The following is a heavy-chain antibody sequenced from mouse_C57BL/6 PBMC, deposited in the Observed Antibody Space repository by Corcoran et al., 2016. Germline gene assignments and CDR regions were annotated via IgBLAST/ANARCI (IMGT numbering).Heavy chain of an antibody. D-gene: IGHD2-4*01. J-gene: IGHJ2*01. CDR2: INPNNGGT. CDR3: ARGDIRDYDPFNY. Sequence: EVQLQQSGPELVKPGASVKISCKASGYTFTDYYMNWVKQSHGKSLEWIGDINPNNGGTSYNQKFKGKATLTVDKSSSTAYMELRSLTSEDSAVYYCARGDIRDYDPFNYWGQGTTLTVSS. V-gene: IGHV1-26*01. CDR1: GYTFTDYY.